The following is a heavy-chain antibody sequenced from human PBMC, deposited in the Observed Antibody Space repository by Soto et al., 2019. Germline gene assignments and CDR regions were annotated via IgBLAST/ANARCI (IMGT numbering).Heavy chain of an antibody. CDR3: AKGPDPGAFDI. CDR1: GFTFRSYA. D-gene: IGHD3-10*01. V-gene: IGHV3-23*01. J-gene: IGHJ3*02. Sequence: EVQLLESGGGLVQPGGSLRLSCAASGFTFRSYAMSWVRQAPGRGLEWVSTFGGRDFNTYYADSVKDRFTVSRDNDNSALFLQMNGLRAEDTAVYYCAKGPDPGAFDIWGQGTLVTVSS. CDR2: FGGRDFNT.